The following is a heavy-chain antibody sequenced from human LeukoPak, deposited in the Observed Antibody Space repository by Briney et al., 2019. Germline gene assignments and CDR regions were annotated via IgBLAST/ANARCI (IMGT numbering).Heavy chain of an antibody. Sequence: SQTLSLTCAISGDSVSSNSAAWNWIRQSPSRGLEWLGRTYYRSKWYNDYAVSVKSRITINPDTSKKQFSLQLNSVTPEDTAVYYCARASGSSSWYGYVFDYWGQGTLVTVSS. CDR2: TYYRSKWYN. CDR1: GDSVSSNSAA. V-gene: IGHV6-1*01. CDR3: ARASGSSSWYGYVFDY. D-gene: IGHD6-13*01. J-gene: IGHJ4*02.